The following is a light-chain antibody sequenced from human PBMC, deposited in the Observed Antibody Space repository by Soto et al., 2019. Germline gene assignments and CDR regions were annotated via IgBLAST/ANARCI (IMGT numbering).Light chain of an antibody. J-gene: IGLJ1*01. CDR3: LLSYSGARPHV. Sequence: QAVVTQEPSLTVSPGGTVTLTCGSSTGAVTSTHYPYWFQQKPGQAPRTLIYDTSNKYSWTPARFSGSLLGGKAALTLSGAQPEDEAEYYCLLSYSGARPHVFGSGTMLTVL. CDR2: DTS. CDR1: TGAVTSTHY. V-gene: IGLV7-46*01.